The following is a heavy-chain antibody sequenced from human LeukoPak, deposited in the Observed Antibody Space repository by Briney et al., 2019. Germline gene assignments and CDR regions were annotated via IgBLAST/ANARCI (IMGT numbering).Heavy chain of an antibody. CDR2: ISSSSYI. V-gene: IGHV3-21*01. D-gene: IGHD4-11*01. Sequence: SGGSLRLSCAGSGFTFSSYSMNWVRQAPGKGLEWVSSISSSSYIYYADSVKGRFTISRDNAKNSLYLQMNSLRVEDAAVYYCARGYSNYGYVFDIWGQGTMVSVSS. CDR3: ARGYSNYGYVFDI. J-gene: IGHJ3*02. CDR1: GFTFSSYS.